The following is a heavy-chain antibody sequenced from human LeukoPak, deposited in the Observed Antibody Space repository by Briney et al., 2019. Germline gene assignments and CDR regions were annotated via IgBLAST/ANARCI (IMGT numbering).Heavy chain of an antibody. CDR1: GFTFSSYW. Sequence: GGSLRLSCAASGFTFSSYWMSWVRQAPGKGLEWVANIKEDGSEKYYVDSVKGRFTISRDNAKNSLYLQMNSLRPEDTAVYYCASQFWWAAVAGTALDYWGQGTLVTVSS. J-gene: IGHJ4*02. CDR2: IKEDGSEK. D-gene: IGHD6-19*01. V-gene: IGHV3-7*05. CDR3: ASQFWWAAVAGTALDY.